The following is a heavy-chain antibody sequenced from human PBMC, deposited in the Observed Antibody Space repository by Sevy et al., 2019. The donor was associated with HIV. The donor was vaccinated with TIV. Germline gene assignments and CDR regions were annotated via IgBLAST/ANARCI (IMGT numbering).Heavy chain of an antibody. J-gene: IGHJ4*02. V-gene: IGHV4-38-2*02. CDR1: GFSISSGYF. CDR2: IYLTGTT. CDR3: ARVLLRLGELSSMDS. Sequence: SETLSLTCSVSGFSISSGYFWGWVRQPPGKGLGGIGSIYLTGTTYYNPSLKRRVTISVDTSKNQISLRLSSVTAADAAVYYCARVLLRLGELSSMDSWGQGTPVTVSS. D-gene: IGHD3-16*02.